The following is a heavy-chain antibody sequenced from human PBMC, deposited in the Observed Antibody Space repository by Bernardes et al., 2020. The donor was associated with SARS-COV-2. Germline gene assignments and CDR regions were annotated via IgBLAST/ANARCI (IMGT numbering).Heavy chain of an antibody. Sequence: GGSLRLSCAASGFTVSSNYMSWVRQAPGKGLEWVSVIYSGGSTYYADSVKGRFTISRDNSKNTLYLQMNSLRTEDTAVYYCARTAPTIAAAGYYYYYYGMDVWGQGTTVTVSS. J-gene: IGHJ6*02. CDR3: ARTAPTIAAAGYYYYYYGMDV. D-gene: IGHD6-13*01. CDR2: IYSGGST. CDR1: GFTVSSNY. V-gene: IGHV3-66*02.